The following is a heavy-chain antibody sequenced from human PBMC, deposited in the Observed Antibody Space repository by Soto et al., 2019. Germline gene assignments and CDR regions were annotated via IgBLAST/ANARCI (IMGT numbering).Heavy chain of an antibody. CDR3: ARDWGSDSCMDV. Sequence: QVQLVESGGGVVQPGRSLRLSCAASGFKFKDYGMHWVRQAPGKGLEWVAVVWHDGKRKDYRDAVKGRFTISRDNSKSILYLETTSLTVEDTGVYYCARDWGSDSCMDVWGQGTTITI. V-gene: IGHV3-33*01. D-gene: IGHD3-16*01. CDR1: GFKFKDYG. CDR2: VWHDGKRK. J-gene: IGHJ6*02.